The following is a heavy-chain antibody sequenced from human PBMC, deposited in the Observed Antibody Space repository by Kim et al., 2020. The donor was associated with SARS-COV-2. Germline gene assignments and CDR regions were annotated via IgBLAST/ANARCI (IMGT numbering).Heavy chain of an antibody. Sequence: GGSLRLSCAASGFTFSSYGMHWVRQAPGKGLEWVAVISYDGSNKYYADSVKGRFTISRDNSKNTLYLQMNSLRAEDTAVYYCAKGGSGSGSYFYYYYYYGMDVWGQGTTVTVSS. J-gene: IGHJ6*02. V-gene: IGHV3-30*18. CDR2: ISYDGSNK. CDR3: AKGGSGSGSYFYYYYYYGMDV. CDR1: GFTFSSYG. D-gene: IGHD3-10*01.